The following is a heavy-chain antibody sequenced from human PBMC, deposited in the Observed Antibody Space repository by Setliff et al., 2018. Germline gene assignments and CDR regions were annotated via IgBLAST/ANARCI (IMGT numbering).Heavy chain of an antibody. J-gene: IGHJ6*03. Sequence: KPSETLSLTCTVSGGSISSYYWSWIRQPAGKGLEWIGHIYIGGSANYNPSLKRRVTMSIDTSKNQFSLKLNSVTAADMAVYYCAREQWLDPPGYYYMDVWAKGTTVTVSS. D-gene: IGHD6-19*01. CDR1: GGSISSYY. CDR2: IYIGGSA. CDR3: AREQWLDPPGYYYMDV. V-gene: IGHV4-4*07.